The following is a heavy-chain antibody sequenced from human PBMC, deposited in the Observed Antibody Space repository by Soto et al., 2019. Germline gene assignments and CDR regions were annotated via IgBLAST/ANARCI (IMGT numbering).Heavy chain of an antibody. J-gene: IGHJ4*02. CDR2: ISGSGGST. Sequence: GGSLRLSCAASGISFIGYGMNWVRQAPGKGLEWVSAISGSGGSTYYADSVKGRFTISRDNSKNTLYLQMNSLRAEDTAVYYCAYSSTPFDYCGQGTLVTVSS. D-gene: IGHD6-13*01. V-gene: IGHV3-23*01. CDR1: GISFIGYG. CDR3: AYSSTPFDY.